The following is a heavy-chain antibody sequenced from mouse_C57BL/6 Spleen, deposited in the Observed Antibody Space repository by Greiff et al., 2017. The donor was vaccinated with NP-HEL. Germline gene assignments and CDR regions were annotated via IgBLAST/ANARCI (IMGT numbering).Heavy chain of an antibody. CDR1: GYTFTSYW. J-gene: IGHJ3*01. D-gene: IGHD1-1*01. Sequence: QVQLQQPGAELVKPGASVKMSCKASGYTFTSYWITWVKQRPGQGLEWIGDIYPGSGSTNYNEKFKSKATLTVDTSSSTAYMQLSSLTSEDSAVYYCAREAPFYYYGSSYGFAYWGQGTLVTVSA. V-gene: IGHV1-55*01. CDR2: IYPGSGST. CDR3: AREAPFYYYGSSYGFAY.